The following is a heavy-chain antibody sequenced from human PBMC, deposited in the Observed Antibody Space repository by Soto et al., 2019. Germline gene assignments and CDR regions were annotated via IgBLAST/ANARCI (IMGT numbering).Heavy chain of an antibody. CDR1: GGSISPFY. CDR3: ARVWCVAARTFDY. V-gene: IGHV4-59*01. J-gene: IGHJ4*02. D-gene: IGHD6-6*01. Sequence: PSETLSPTCTVSGGSISPFYWSWVRQPPGKGLEWIGYPYYSGNTNYNPSLKSRVTISVDASKNQVSLRLTSVTAADTAVHYCARVWCVAARTFDYWGQGTVVTVSS. CDR2: PYYSGNT.